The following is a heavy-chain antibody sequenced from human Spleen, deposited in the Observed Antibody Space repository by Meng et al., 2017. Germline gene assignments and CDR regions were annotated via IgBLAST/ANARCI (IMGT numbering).Heavy chain of an antibody. CDR2: IYYSGST. J-gene: IGHJ4*02. CDR1: GGSISSGAYY. Sequence: SETLSLTCTVSGGSISSGAYYWSWIRQHPGKGLEWIGFIYYSGSTHYNPSLNSRVTISVDTSENHFSLKLTSVTAADTAVYYCARLDWSYSGGGLDSWGQGTLVTVSS. CDR3: ARLDWSYSGGGLDS. D-gene: IGHD6-19*01. V-gene: IGHV4-31*03.